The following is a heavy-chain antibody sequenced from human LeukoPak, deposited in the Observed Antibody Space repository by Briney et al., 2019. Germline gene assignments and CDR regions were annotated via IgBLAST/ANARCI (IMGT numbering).Heavy chain of an antibody. CDR3: ARGKANYDYVWGSYRRYFDY. Sequence: GGSLRLSCAAYGFTFSSYSMNWVRQAPGKGLEWVSFISTSSSYIYYADSVKGRFTISRDNAKNSLYLEMNSLRAEDTAVYYCARGKANYDYVWGSYRRYFDYWGQGTLVTVSS. J-gene: IGHJ4*02. V-gene: IGHV3-21*01. D-gene: IGHD3-16*02. CDR1: GFTFSSYS. CDR2: ISTSSSYI.